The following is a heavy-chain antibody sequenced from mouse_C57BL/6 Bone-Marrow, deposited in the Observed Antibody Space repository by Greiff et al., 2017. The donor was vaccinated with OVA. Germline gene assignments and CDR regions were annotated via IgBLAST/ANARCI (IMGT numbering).Heavy chain of an antibody. CDR2: IYPGSGST. J-gene: IGHJ3*01. D-gene: IGHD1-1*01. V-gene: IGHV1-55*01. Sequence: VQLQQPGAELVKPGASVKMSCKASGYTFTSYWITWVKQRPGQGLEWIGDIYPGSGSTNYNEKFKSKATLTVDTSSSTAYLQLSILTSEDSAVYYCASFVYYYGSSYVWLAYWGQGTLVTVSA. CDR1: GYTFTSYW. CDR3: ASFVYYYGSSYVWLAY.